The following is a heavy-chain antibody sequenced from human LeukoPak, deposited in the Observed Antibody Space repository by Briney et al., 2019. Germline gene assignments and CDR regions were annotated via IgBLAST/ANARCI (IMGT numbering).Heavy chain of an antibody. J-gene: IGHJ5*02. Sequence: PGGSLRPSCAASGFTFSNYGMHWVRQAPGKGLEWVAIIWYDGSKKYYADSVKGRFSIYRDDSQNTLFLQMNSLRVEDTAVYYCAKYYYDSSGDLWGQGTLVTVAP. CDR1: GFTFSNYG. D-gene: IGHD3-22*01. CDR2: IWYDGSKK. V-gene: IGHV3-33*06. CDR3: AKYYYDSSGDL.